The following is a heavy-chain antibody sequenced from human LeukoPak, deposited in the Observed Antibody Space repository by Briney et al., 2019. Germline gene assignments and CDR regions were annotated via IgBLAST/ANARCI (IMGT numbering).Heavy chain of an antibody. J-gene: IGHJ3*02. Sequence: GGSLRLSCAASGFTFRSSEMNWVRQAPGKGLEWVSYISDGGKTKYYADSVKGRFTISRDNAKNSLYLQMNSLRAEDTAVYYCARLSTQDAFDIWGQGTMVTVSS. CDR3: ARLSTQDAFDI. CDR1: GFTFRSSE. D-gene: IGHD3-16*02. CDR2: ISDGGKTK. V-gene: IGHV3-48*03.